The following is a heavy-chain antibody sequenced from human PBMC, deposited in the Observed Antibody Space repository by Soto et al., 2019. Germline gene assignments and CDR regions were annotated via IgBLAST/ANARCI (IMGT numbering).Heavy chain of an antibody. D-gene: IGHD2-21*02. Sequence: PSETLSLTCTVSGGSIRSSLYYWSWIRQPPGKGLEWIGYIFDSGITHYNPALKSRVAMSVDTSKNQFSLNLTSVTAADTAVYFCASQFCSGGACFNWFDAWGHGTLVTVSS. CDR1: GGSIRSSLYY. CDR3: ASQFCSGGACFNWFDA. CDR2: IFDSGIT. V-gene: IGHV4-30-4*01. J-gene: IGHJ5*01.